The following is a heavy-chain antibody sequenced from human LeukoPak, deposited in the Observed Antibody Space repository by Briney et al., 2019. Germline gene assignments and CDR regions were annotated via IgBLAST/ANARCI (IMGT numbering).Heavy chain of an antibody. Sequence: GESLRLSCAASGFSFRTYWLSWVRLGPGKGLGWVASIHPNGEDRHHVDSVKGRFTISRDNAKNSLFLQMNSLRAEDTAVYYCVRLFGGVTTFDYWGQGTLVAVSS. J-gene: IGHJ4*02. CDR2: IHPNGEDR. V-gene: IGHV3-7*01. D-gene: IGHD4-17*01. CDR1: GFSFRTYW. CDR3: VRLFGGVTTFDY.